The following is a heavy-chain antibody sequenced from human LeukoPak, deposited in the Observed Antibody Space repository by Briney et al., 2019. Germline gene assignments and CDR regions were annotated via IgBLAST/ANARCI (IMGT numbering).Heavy chain of an antibody. CDR1: GGSISSGGNY. CDR3: ARARGGHYDSSGYYFDY. V-gene: IGHV4-31*03. D-gene: IGHD3-22*01. CDR2: IYYSGST. Sequence: SETLSLTCTVSGGSISSGGNYWTWIRQNPGKGLEWIGYIYYSGSTNYNPSLKSRVTISVDTSKNQFSLKLSSVTAADTAVYYCARARGGHYDSSGYYFDYWGQGTLVTVSS. J-gene: IGHJ4*02.